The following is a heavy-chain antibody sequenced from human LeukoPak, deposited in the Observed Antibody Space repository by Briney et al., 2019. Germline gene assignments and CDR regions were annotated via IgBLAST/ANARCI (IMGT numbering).Heavy chain of an antibody. J-gene: IGHJ4*02. V-gene: IGHV3-21*01. CDR2: ISSSSSYI. CDR3: ASGQWLVLQSFDY. CDR1: GFTFSSYS. Sequence: TGGSLRLSCAASGFTFSSYSMNWVRQAPGKGLEWVSSISSSSSYIYYADSVKGRFTTSRDNAKNSLYLQMNSLRAEDTAVYYCASGQWLVLQSFDYWGQGTLVTVSS. D-gene: IGHD6-19*01.